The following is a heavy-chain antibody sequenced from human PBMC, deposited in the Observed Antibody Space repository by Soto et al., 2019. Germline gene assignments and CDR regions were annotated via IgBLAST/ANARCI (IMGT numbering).Heavy chain of an antibody. Sequence: QITLKESGPTLVKPTQTLTLTCTFSGFSLSTSGGGVGWIRQPPGKALEWLAVIYWDDDKPYSPSLKSRLTITKDASKNQVVLTMTNVDPVDTATYYCAHTKATPWLGPHFDYWGQGTLVTVSS. CDR2: IYWDDDK. V-gene: IGHV2-5*02. CDR1: GFSLSTSGGG. D-gene: IGHD6-19*01. J-gene: IGHJ4*02. CDR3: AHTKATPWLGPHFDY.